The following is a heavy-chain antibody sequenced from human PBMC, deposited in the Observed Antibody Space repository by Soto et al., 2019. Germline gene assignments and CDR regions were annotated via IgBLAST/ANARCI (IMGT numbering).Heavy chain of an antibody. J-gene: IGHJ4*02. CDR3: VGGNYFGDY. CDR1: GFTFSGSA. CDR2: IRSKANSYAT. Sequence: PGGSLRLSCAASGFTFSGSAMHWVRQASGKGLEWVGRIRSKANSYATAYAASVKGRFTISRDDSKNTAYLQMSGLRAEDTAAYYCVGGNYFGDYWGQGTLVTVSS. D-gene: IGHD3-22*01. V-gene: IGHV3-73*01.